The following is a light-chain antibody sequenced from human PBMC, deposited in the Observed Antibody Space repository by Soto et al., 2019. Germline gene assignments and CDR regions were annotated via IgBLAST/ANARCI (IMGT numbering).Light chain of an antibody. J-gene: IGKJ1*01. CDR3: QHYGSAPWT. Sequence: EIVLTQSPGTLSLSPGERATISCRASQSVSSNYLAWYQQKPGQAPRLLIYAASNRASGIPDRFGGSGSGTAFTLTVSRLEPEDFAVYYCQHYGSAPWTFGQGTKVQI. CDR2: AAS. V-gene: IGKV3-20*01. CDR1: QSVSSNY.